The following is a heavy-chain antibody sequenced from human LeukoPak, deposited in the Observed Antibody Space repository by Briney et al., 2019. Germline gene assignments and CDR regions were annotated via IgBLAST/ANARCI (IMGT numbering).Heavy chain of an antibody. D-gene: IGHD3-22*01. Sequence: ASVKVSCKASGYTFTDYYMHWVQQAPGKGLEWMGRVDPEDGETIYAEKFQGRVTITADTSTDTAYMELSSLRSEDTAVYYCATARGDSSGLYYFDYWGQGTLVTVSS. CDR1: GYTFTDYY. CDR2: VDPEDGET. J-gene: IGHJ4*02. V-gene: IGHV1-69-2*01. CDR3: ATARGDSSGLYYFDY.